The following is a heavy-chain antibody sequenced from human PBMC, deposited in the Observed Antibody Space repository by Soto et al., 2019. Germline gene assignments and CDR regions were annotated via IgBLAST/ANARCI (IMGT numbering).Heavy chain of an antibody. V-gene: IGHV3-7*01. CDR3: ARVYCSGGSCYSGLDTFDI. CDR1: GITVSSYW. CDR2: IKQDGSEK. Sequence: EVQLVESGGGLVQPGGSLRLSCAVSGITVSSYWMSWVRQAPGKGLEWVANIKQDGSEKYYVDSVKGRFTISRDNAKNSLYLQMNSLRAEDTAVYYCARVYCSGGSCYSGLDTFDIWGQGTMVTVSS. D-gene: IGHD2-15*01. J-gene: IGHJ3*02.